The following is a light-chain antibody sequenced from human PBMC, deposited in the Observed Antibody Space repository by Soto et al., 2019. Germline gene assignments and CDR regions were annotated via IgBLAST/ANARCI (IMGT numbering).Light chain of an antibody. V-gene: IGKV3-20*01. Sequence: EIVLTQSPGTLSLSPGERATLSCRASQSVSSSYLAWYQQKPGQAPRLLIYGASSRATGIPDRFSGSGSGTDFTLTISRLEPEDFAVYYCHHYGTSPTWTSGQGTKVEI. CDR3: HHYGTSPTWT. CDR2: GAS. J-gene: IGKJ1*01. CDR1: QSVSSSY.